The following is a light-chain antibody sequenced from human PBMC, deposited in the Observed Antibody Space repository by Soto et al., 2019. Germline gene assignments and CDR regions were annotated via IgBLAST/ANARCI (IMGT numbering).Light chain of an antibody. Sequence: QSVLTQPASVSGSPGQSITISCTGTSSDVGGYNYVSWYQQRPGKAPKLMIYEVSNRPSGVSTRFSGSKSGNTASLTISGLQAVDEADYFCSSYTSSNTLIFGGGT. CDR2: EVS. J-gene: IGLJ2*01. V-gene: IGLV2-14*01. CDR3: SSYTSSNTLI. CDR1: SSDVGGYNY.